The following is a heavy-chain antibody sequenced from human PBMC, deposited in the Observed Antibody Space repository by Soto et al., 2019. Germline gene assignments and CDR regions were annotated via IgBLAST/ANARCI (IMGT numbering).Heavy chain of an antibody. V-gene: IGHV3-21*01. CDR1: GFTFSSYS. CDR2: ISSSSSYI. J-gene: IGHJ5*02. CDR3: ARDMCSSSGWFDP. Sequence: PGGSLRLSCAASGFTFSSYSMNWVRQAPGKGLEWVSSISSSSSYIYYADSVKGRFTISRDNAKNSLYLQMNSLRAEDTAVYYCARDMCSSSGWFDPWGQGTLVTVSS. D-gene: IGHD6-6*01.